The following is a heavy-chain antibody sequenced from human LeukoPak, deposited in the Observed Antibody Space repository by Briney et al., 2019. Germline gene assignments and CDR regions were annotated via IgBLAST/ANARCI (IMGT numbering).Heavy chain of an antibody. Sequence: GGSPRLSCAASGFTFSDYYMSWIRQAPGKGLEWVSYISSSGSTIYYADSVKGRFTISRDNAKNSLYLQMNSLRAEDTAVYYCARGGYCSSTSCYNNWFDPWGQGTLVTVSS. CDR3: ARGGYCSSTSCYNNWFDP. V-gene: IGHV3-11*04. CDR1: GFTFSDYY. J-gene: IGHJ5*02. D-gene: IGHD2-2*02. CDR2: ISSSGSTI.